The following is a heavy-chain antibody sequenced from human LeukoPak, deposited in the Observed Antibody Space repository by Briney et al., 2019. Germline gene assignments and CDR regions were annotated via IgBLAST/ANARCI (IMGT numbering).Heavy chain of an antibody. V-gene: IGHV3-30*18. D-gene: IGHD2-15*01. CDR1: GFTLSSYG. Sequence: GGSLRLFCAASGFTLSSYGMHWVRQAPGKGLEWVAVISYDGSNKNYADSVKGRFTISRDSSKNKVFLQMNSLRAEDTAVYYCAKEVYTATYLSSFDYWGQGTLVTVSS. CDR3: AKEVYTATYLSSFDY. CDR2: ISYDGSNK. J-gene: IGHJ4*02.